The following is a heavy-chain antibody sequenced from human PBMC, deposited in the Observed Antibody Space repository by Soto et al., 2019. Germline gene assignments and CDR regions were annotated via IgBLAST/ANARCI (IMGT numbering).Heavy chain of an antibody. CDR1: GFTFSSYG. CDR2: IWNDGSNK. V-gene: IGHV3-33*01. J-gene: IGHJ4*02. CDR3: ASTDPPYYFDY. Sequence: GGSLRLSCAASGFTFSSYGMHWVRQAPGKGLEWVAVIWNDGSNKYYADSVKGRFTISRDNSKNTLYLQMNSLSAEDTAVYYCASTDPPYYFDYWGQGTLVTVSS.